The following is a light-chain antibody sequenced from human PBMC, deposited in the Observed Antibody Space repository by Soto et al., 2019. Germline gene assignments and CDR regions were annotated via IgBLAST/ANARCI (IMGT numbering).Light chain of an antibody. CDR2: GNS. Sequence: QSVLTQPPSVSGAPGQRVTISCTGSSSNIGAGYDVHWYQQLPGTAPKLLIYGNSNRPSGVPDRFSGSKSGTSASLAITGLQAEDEADYYCSSYTNNQRIFGGGTKLTVL. V-gene: IGLV1-40*01. J-gene: IGLJ2*01. CDR1: SSNIGAGYD. CDR3: SSYTNNQRI.